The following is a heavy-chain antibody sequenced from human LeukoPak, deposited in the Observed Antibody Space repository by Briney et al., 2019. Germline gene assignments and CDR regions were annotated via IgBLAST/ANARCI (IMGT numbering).Heavy chain of an antibody. CDR3: ARQIVVVPAAMWDYYYYYMDV. Sequence: SETLSLTCTVSGGSISSYYWSWIRQPPGKGLEWIGEINHSGSTNYNPSLKSRVTISVDTSKNQFSLKLSSVTAADTAVYYCARQIVVVPAAMWDYYYYYMDVWGKGTTVTVSS. CDR1: GGSISSYY. CDR2: INHSGST. J-gene: IGHJ6*03. D-gene: IGHD2-2*01. V-gene: IGHV4-34*01.